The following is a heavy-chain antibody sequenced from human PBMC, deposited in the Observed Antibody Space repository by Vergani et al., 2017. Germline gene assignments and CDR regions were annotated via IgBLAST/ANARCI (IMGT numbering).Heavy chain of an antibody. D-gene: IGHD3-10*01. CDR3: AVRPRVNLVGGEIVTKRTFDY. J-gene: IGHJ4*02. V-gene: IGHV4-34*02. Sequence: QVQLQQWGAGVVKPSGTLSLTCAVFGESFSSFYWSWIRQPPGKGLGWVGEINNDGHTNYNPSLESRVTVSRDTAKNQFSLNLMSVTAADTAMYYCAVRPRVNLVGGEIVTKRTFDYWGQGSLVTGSS. CDR1: GESFSSFY. CDR2: INNDGHT.